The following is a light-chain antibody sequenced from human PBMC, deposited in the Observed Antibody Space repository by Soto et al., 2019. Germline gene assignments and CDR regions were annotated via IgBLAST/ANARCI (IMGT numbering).Light chain of an antibody. CDR3: QQSYGTRT. CDR1: QSISNY. J-gene: IGKJ1*01. V-gene: IGKV1-39*01. Sequence: DIQLTQSPTSLSASVGDRVTITCRASQSISNYLNWYQQKPGKAPALLIYASSSLQNGVPSRFSGSGSGTDFTLTISSLQPDDSATYYCQQSYGTRTFGQGTKVDIK. CDR2: ASS.